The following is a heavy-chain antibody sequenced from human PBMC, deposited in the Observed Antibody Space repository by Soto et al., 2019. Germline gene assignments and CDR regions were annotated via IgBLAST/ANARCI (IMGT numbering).Heavy chain of an antibody. CDR1: GGSISSGDYY. CDR2: IYYSGST. J-gene: IGHJ4*02. Sequence: SLTCTVSGGSISSGDYYWSWIRQPPGKGLGWIGYIYYSGSTYYNPSLKSRVTISVDTSKNQFSLKLSSVTAADTAVYYCARGYSSSWYDYWGQGTLVTVSS. D-gene: IGHD6-13*01. V-gene: IGHV4-30-4*01. CDR3: ARGYSSSWYDY.